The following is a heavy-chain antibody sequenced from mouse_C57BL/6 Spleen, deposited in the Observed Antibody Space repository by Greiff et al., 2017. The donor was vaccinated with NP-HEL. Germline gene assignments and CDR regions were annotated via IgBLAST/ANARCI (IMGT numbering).Heavy chain of an antibody. V-gene: IGHV5-4*01. D-gene: IGHD2-5*01. CDR3: ARERGESNHFDY. Sequence: EVKVVESGGGLVKPGGSLKLSCAASGFTFSSYAMSWVRQTPEKRLEWVATISDGGSYTYYPDNVKGRFTISRDNAKNNLYLQMSHLKSEDTAMYYCARERGESNHFDYWGQGTTLTVSS. CDR2: ISDGGSYT. J-gene: IGHJ2*01. CDR1: GFTFSSYA.